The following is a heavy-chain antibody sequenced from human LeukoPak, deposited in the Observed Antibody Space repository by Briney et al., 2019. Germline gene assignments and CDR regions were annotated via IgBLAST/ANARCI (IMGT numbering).Heavy chain of an antibody. V-gene: IGHV3-23*01. CDR3: AKVSSGWYPPYYFDY. CDR1: GFTFSSYA. D-gene: IGHD6-19*01. Sequence: GGSPRLSCAASGFTFSSYAMSWVRQAPGKGLEWVSAISGSGGSTYYADSVKGRFTISRDNSKNTLYLQMNSLRAEDTVVYYCAKVSSGWYPPYYFDYWGQGTLVTVSS. J-gene: IGHJ4*02. CDR2: ISGSGGST.